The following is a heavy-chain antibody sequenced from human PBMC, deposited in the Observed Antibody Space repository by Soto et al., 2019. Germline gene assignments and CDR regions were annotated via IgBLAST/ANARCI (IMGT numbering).Heavy chain of an antibody. CDR2: IIPIFGRA. CDR1: GGTFSSYA. V-gene: IGHV1-69*13. Sequence: SVKVSCKASGGTFSSYAISWVRQAPGQGLEWMGGIIPIFGRANYAQKFQGRVTITADESTSTAYMELSSLRSEDTAVYYCARSRIAAAPSWFDPWGQGTLVTVSS. CDR3: ARSRIAAAPSWFDP. J-gene: IGHJ5*02. D-gene: IGHD6-13*01.